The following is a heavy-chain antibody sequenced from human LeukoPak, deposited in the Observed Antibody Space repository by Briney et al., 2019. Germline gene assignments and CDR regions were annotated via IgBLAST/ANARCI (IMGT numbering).Heavy chain of an antibody. D-gene: IGHD6-19*01. Sequence: GGSLRLSCAASGFTFSSYGMHWVRQAPGKGLEWVAFIRYDGSNKYYADSVKGRFTISRDNSENTLYLQMNSLRTEDTAVYYCPKSYGSGWWYMDVWGKGTTVTVSS. J-gene: IGHJ6*03. CDR2: IRYDGSNK. CDR3: PKSYGSGWWYMDV. V-gene: IGHV3-30*02. CDR1: GFTFSSYG.